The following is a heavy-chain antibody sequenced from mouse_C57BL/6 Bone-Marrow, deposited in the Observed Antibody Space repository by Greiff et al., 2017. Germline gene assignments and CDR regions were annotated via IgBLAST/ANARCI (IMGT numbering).Heavy chain of an antibody. CDR1: GFSLTSYG. CDR2: IWSGGST. CDR3: AKSWAFDY. Sequence: VKVVESGPGLVQPSQSLSITCTVSGFSLTSYGVHWVRQSPGKGLEWLGVIWSGGSTDYNAAFISRLSISKNKSKIQVFVKMNSLHAVDTSIYYCAKSWAFDYWGQGTTLTVSS. J-gene: IGHJ2*01. D-gene: IGHD4-1*01. V-gene: IGHV2-2*01.